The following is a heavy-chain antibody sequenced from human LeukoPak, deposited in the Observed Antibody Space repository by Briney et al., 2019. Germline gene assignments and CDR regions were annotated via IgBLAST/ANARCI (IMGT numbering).Heavy chain of an antibody. CDR1: GGTFSSYA. CDR3: VRDQKDLAVAGVFDY. Sequence: GSSVKVPCKASGGTFSSYAISWVRQAPGQGLEWMGRIRPIFGTANYAQKFQGRVTITTDESTSTDYMELSSLRSEDTAVYYCVRDQKDLAVAGVFDYWGQGTLVTVSS. D-gene: IGHD6-19*01. CDR2: IRPIFGTA. J-gene: IGHJ4*02. V-gene: IGHV1-69*05.